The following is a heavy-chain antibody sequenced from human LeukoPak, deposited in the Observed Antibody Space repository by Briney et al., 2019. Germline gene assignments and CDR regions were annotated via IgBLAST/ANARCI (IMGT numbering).Heavy chain of an antibody. CDR3: ARAQETVAIDY. CDR1: GGSFSGYY. V-gene: IGHV4-34*01. D-gene: IGHD5-12*01. J-gene: IGHJ4*02. Sequence: SETLSLTCAVYGGSFSGYYWSWIRQPPGKGLEWIGDIDHSGSANYNPSLKSRVTVAVDTSKNQFSLKMRPVTAADTAVYYCARAQETVAIDYWGQGTLVTVSS. CDR2: IDHSGSA.